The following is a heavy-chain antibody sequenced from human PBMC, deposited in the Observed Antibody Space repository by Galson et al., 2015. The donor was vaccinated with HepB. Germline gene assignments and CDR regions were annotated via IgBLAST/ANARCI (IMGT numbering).Heavy chain of an antibody. Sequence: SETLSLTCTVSGGSISSYYWSWIRQPPGKGLEWIGYIYYSGSTNYNPSLKSRVTISVDTSKNQFSLKLSSVTAADTAVYYCARGTMMTIFGVVTSNWFDPWGQGTLVTVSS. CDR1: GGSISSYY. J-gene: IGHJ5*02. CDR2: IYYSGST. V-gene: IGHV4-59*01. CDR3: ARGTMMTIFGVVTSNWFDP. D-gene: IGHD3-3*01.